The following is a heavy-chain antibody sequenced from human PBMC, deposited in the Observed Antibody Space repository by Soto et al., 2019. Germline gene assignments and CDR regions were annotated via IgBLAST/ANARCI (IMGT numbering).Heavy chain of an antibody. CDR2: ISAYNGNT. Sequence: QVQLVQSGAEVKKPGASVKVSCKASGYTFTSYGISWVRQAPGQGLEWMGWISAYNGNTNYAQKLQGRVTMTTDTXTXXAYMELRSLRSDDTAVYYCARDKPTVGAILYYFDYWGQGTLVTVSS. CDR1: GYTFTSYG. V-gene: IGHV1-18*01. J-gene: IGHJ4*02. D-gene: IGHD1-26*01. CDR3: ARDKPTVGAILYYFDY.